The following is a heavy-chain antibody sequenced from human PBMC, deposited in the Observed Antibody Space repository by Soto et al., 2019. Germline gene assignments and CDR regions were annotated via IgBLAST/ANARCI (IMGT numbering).Heavy chain of an antibody. CDR2: ISSSSSYI. D-gene: IGHD2-15*01. J-gene: IGHJ4*02. CDR1: GFTFSSYS. Sequence: VGSLRLSCAASGFTFSSYSMNWVRQAPGKGLEWVSSISSSSSYIYYADSVKGRFTISRDNAKNSLYLQMNSLRAEDTAVYYCARGAPDIVVVVAALFDYWGQGTLVTVSS. V-gene: IGHV3-21*01. CDR3: ARGAPDIVVVVAALFDY.